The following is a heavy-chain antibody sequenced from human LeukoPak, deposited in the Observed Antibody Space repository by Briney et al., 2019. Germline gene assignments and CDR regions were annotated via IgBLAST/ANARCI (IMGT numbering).Heavy chain of an antibody. V-gene: IGHV3-30*18. Sequence: GGSLRLSCAASGFTFSSYGMHWVRQVPGKGLEWVAVISYDGSNKYYADSVKGRFTISRDNSKNTLYLQMNSLRAEDTAVYYCAKEGYYYDSSGYNYYYGMDVWGQGTTVTVSS. CDR2: ISYDGSNK. CDR3: AKEGYYYDSSGYNYYYGMDV. J-gene: IGHJ6*02. CDR1: GFTFSSYG. D-gene: IGHD3-22*01.